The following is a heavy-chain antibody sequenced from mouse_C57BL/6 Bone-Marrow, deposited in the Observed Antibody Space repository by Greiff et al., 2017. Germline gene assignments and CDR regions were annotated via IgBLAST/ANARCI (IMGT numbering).Heavy chain of an antibody. J-gene: IGHJ4*01. V-gene: IGHV1-18*01. D-gene: IGHD2-3*01. CDR3: ARSLLQHQLQGYYAMDY. CDR1: GYTFTDYN. CDR2: INPNNGGT. Sequence: EVQLQQSGPELVKPGASVKIPCKASGYTFTDYNMDWVKQSHGKSLEWIGDINPNNGGTIYNQKFKGKATLTVDKSSSTAYMELSSLSSEDTAVXYSARSLLQHQLQGYYAMDYWGQGTTVTVSS.